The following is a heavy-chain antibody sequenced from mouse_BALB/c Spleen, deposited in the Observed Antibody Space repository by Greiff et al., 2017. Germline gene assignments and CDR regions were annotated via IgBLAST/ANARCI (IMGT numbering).Heavy chain of an antibody. D-gene: IGHD2-3*01. V-gene: IGHV3-2*02. CDR2: ISYSGST. CDR1: GYSITSDYA. CDR3: ARGNGYYEGPFAY. J-gene: IGHJ3*01. Sequence: EVQLVESGPGLVKPSQSLSLTCTVTGYSITSDYAWNWIRQFPGNKLEWMGYISYSGSTSYNPSLKSRISITRDTSKNQFFLQLNSVTTEDTATYYCARGNGYYEGPFAYWGQGTLVTVSA.